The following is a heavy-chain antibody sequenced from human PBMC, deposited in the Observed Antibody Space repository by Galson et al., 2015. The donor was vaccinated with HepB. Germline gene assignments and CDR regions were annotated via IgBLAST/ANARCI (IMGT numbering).Heavy chain of an antibody. CDR1: GFDFSSYA. CDR3: AKVEGLFSWFGELKY. V-gene: IGHV3-23*01. J-gene: IGHJ4*02. D-gene: IGHD3-10*01. Sequence: SLRLSCAASGFDFSSYAMSWVRQAPGKGLEWVGSITGRGDSAHYAEAVKGRLTISRDNSKDILYPQMNNLRADDTAVYYCAKVEGLFSWFGELKYWGQGALVSVSS. CDR2: ITGRGDSA.